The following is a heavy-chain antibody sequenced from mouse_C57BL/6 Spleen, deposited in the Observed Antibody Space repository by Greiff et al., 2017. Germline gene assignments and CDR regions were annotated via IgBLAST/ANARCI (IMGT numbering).Heavy chain of an antibody. CDR2: IHPNSGST. V-gene: IGHV1-64*01. CDR3: ARSGTGYYFDY. Sequence: QVQLQQPGAELVKPGASVKLSCKASGYTFTSYWMHWVKQRPGQGLEWIGMIHPNSGSTNYNEKFKSKATLTVDKSSSTAYMQLSSLTSEDSAVYYCARSGTGYYFDYWGQGTTRTVSS. D-gene: IGHD4-1*01. J-gene: IGHJ2*01. CDR1: GYTFTSYW.